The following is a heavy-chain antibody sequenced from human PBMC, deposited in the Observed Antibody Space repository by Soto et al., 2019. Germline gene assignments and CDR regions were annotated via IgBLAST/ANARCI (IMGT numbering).Heavy chain of an antibody. D-gene: IGHD2-2*01. CDR1: GGTFSSYA. CDR3: ARSQSSSTSLEISDYCYYGMDV. J-gene: IGHJ6*02. Sequence: QVQLVQSGAEVKKPGSSVKVSCKASGGTFSSYAISWVRQAPGQGLEWMGGIIPISETTNYAQKFQGRVTITADESKRTAYMELSSLRSEDTAVYYCARSQSSSTSLEISDYCYYGMDVWGQGTTVTVSS. CDR2: IIPISETT. V-gene: IGHV1-69*01.